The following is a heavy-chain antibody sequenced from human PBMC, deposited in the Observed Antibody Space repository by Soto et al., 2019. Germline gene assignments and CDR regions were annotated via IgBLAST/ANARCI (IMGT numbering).Heavy chain of an antibody. CDR1: SGSISSSNW. J-gene: IGHJ6*03. CDR3: ASRFYYYYYMDV. V-gene: IGHV4-4*02. Sequence: SETLSLTCAVSSGSISSSNWWSWVRQPPGKGLEWIGEIYHSGSTNYNPSLKSRVTISVDKSKNQFSLKLSSVTAADTAVYYCASRFYYYYYMDVWGKGTTVTVSS. CDR2: IYHSGST.